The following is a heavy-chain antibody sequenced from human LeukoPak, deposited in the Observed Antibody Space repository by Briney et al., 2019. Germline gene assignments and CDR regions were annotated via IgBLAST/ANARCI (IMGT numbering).Heavy chain of an antibody. CDR3: ARERVSYFDC. V-gene: IGHV4-34*01. CDR2: INHSGST. CDR1: GGSFSGYY. J-gene: IGHJ4*02. D-gene: IGHD3-22*01. Sequence: SETLSLTCAVYGGSFSGYYWSWIRQPPGKGLEWIGEINHSGSTNYNPSLKSRVTISVDTSKNQFSLKLSSVTAADTAVYYCARERVSYFDCWGQGTLVTVSS.